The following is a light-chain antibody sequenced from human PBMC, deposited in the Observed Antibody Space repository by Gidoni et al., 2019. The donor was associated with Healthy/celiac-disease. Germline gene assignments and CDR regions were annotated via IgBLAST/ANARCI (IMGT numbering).Light chain of an antibody. J-gene: IGKJ5*01. V-gene: IGKV1-33*01. CDR3: QQYDNLIT. CDR2: DAS. CDR1: QDISNY. Sequence: DIQMTQSPSSLSASVGDRVTITCQASQDISNYLNWYQQKPGKAPKLLIYDASNLETVVPSRFSGSGAGTDFTFTISSLQPEDIATYYCQQYDNLITFGQXTRLEIK.